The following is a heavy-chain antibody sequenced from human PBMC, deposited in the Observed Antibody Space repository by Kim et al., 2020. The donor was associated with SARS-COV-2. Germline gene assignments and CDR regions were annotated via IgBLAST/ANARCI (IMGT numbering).Heavy chain of an antibody. Sequence: GGSLRLSCAASGFTFDDYVMHWVRQAPGKGLEWVSGISWNSGSIGYADSVKGRFTISRDNAKNSLYLQMNSLRAEDTALYYCAKDKGSGGYYYYMDVWGKGTTVTV. CDR2: ISWNSGSI. D-gene: IGHD1-26*01. CDR1: GFTFDDYV. CDR3: AKDKGSGGYYYYMDV. V-gene: IGHV3-9*01. J-gene: IGHJ6*03.